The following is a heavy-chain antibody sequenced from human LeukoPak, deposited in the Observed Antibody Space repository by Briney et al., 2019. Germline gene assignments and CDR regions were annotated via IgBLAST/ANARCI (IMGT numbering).Heavy chain of an antibody. CDR1: GFTFRSYA. J-gene: IGHJ4*02. CDR3: AKKSRGSGSYYGDY. V-gene: IGHV3-30*04. CDR2: ISYDGSNK. D-gene: IGHD3-10*01. Sequence: GGSLRLSCAASGFTFRSYAMHWVRQAPGKGLEWVAVISYDGSNKYYADSVKGRFTISRDNSKNTLYLQMNSLRAEDTAVYYCAKKSRGSGSYYGDYWGQGILVTVSS.